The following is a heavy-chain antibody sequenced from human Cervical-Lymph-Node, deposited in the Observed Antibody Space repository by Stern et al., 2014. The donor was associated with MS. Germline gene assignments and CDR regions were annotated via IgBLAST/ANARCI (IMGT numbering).Heavy chain of an antibody. CDR3: ARAGSGNSNYFDY. J-gene: IGHJ4*02. Sequence: VQLLESGAEVKKPGASVKVSCKASGYTFTGYYMYWVRQASGQGLEGMGRFNPTGGRTNYAQTVQGRVTMTADTSTSTVYMDLSSLTSEDTAIYYCARAGSGNSNYFDYWGQGTLVTVSS. CDR2: FNPTGGRT. CDR1: GYTFTGYY. V-gene: IGHV1-46*01. D-gene: IGHD3-22*01.